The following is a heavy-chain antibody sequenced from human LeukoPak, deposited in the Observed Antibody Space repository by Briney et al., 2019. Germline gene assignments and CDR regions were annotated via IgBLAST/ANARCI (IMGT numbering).Heavy chain of an antibody. D-gene: IGHD2-2*03. CDR3: VKDGYCSSASCYAGHWFDA. CDR2: IRFDESDK. J-gene: IGHJ5*02. Sequence: GGSLRLPCAASGFTFSTYGMHWVRQAPGKGLDWVAFIRFDESDKYYADSVKGRFTISRDNSKNTVYLQMNSLRPEDTAVYYCVKDGYCSSASCYAGHWFDAWGQGTLVTVSS. CDR1: GFTFSTYG. V-gene: IGHV3-30*02.